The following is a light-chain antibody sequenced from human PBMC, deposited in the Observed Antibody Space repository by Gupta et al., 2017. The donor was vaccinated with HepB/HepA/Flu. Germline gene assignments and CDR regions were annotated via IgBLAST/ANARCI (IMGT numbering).Light chain of an antibody. CDR1: SSDVGSYNF. V-gene: IGLV2-23*02. J-gene: IGLJ2*01. CDR3: CSYAGSSTVV. CDR2: EVS. Sequence: QSALTQPASVSASPGQSITISCTGTSSDVGSYNFVSWYQQHPGKAPKLMIYEVSKRPSGVSNRFSGSKSGNTASLTISGLQAEDEADYYCCSYAGSSTVVFGGGTKLTVL.